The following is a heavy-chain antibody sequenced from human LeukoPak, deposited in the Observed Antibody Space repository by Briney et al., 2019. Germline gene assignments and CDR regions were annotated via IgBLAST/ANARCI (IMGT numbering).Heavy chain of an antibody. D-gene: IGHD3-3*01. CDR2: ISAYNGNT. Sequence: ASVKVSCKASGYTFSSHGISWVRQAPRQGLEWMGWISAYNGNTNYAQKIQDRVTMTTDTSTSTAYMELRSLRSDDTAVYYCARVFPPYDFWSGYQQRPYMDVWGKGTTVTVSS. CDR3: ARVFPPYDFWSGYQQRPYMDV. CDR1: GYTFSSHG. J-gene: IGHJ6*03. V-gene: IGHV1-18*01.